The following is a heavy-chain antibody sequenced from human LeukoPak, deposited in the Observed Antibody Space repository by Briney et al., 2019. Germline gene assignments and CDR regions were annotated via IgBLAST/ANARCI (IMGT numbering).Heavy chain of an antibody. CDR2: INSDGSST. V-gene: IGHV3-74*01. Sequence: PGGSLRLSCAASGFTFTTSNMNWVRQAPGKGLVWVSRINSDGSSTSYADSVKGRFTISRDNSKNTVYLQMNSLRAVDTAVYYCAKDLSPGILDAFDIWGQGTMVTVSS. J-gene: IGHJ3*02. CDR3: AKDLSPGILDAFDI. CDR1: GFTFTTSN.